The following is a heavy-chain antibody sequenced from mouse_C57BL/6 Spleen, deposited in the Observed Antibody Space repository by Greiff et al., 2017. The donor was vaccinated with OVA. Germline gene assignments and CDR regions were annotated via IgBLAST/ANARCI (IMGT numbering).Heavy chain of an antibody. CDR3: ASPYGSSHYYAMDY. D-gene: IGHD1-1*01. J-gene: IGHJ4*01. Sequence: EVKLVESGPGLVKPSQSLSLTCSVTGYSITSGYYWNWIRQFPGNKLEWMGYISYDGSNNYNPSLKNRISITRDTSKNQFFLKLNSVTTEDTATYYCASPYGSSHYYAMDYWGQGTSVTVSS. V-gene: IGHV3-6*01. CDR2: ISYDGSN. CDR1: GYSITSGYY.